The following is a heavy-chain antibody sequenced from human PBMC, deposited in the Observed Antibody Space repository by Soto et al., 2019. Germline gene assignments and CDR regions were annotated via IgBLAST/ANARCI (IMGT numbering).Heavy chain of an antibody. J-gene: IGHJ4*02. CDR3: AKDSGAGNSYTSSSFDY. Sequence: EVQLVESGGGLVQPGRSLRLSCAASGFSFDDYAMHWVRQAPGKGLEWVSGISWNSGSIGCADSVRGRFTISRDNAKNSLYLRMNSLRADDTALYFCAKDSGAGNSYTSSSFDYWGQGTLVTVSS. CDR2: ISWNSGSI. CDR1: GFSFDDYA. V-gene: IGHV3-9*01. D-gene: IGHD6-6*01.